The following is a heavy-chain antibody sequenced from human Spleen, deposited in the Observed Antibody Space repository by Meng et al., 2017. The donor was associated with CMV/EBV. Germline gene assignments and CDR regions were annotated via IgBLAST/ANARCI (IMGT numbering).Heavy chain of an antibody. CDR1: GFTVGDYA. V-gene: IGHV3-49*04. J-gene: IGHJ4*02. D-gene: IGHD3-10*01. CDR2: IRSLAHGGTT. Sequence: GESLKTSCTASGFTVGDYAVSWVRQAPGKGLEWVGFIRSLAHGGTTEYAASVKGRFIISRDDSKSIAYLQMNSLKTEDTAVYYCTRVSTSYGSDYWGQGTLVTVSS. CDR3: TRVSTSYGSDY.